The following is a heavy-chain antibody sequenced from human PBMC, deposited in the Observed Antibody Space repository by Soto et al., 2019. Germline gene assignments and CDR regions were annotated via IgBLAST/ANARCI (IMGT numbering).Heavy chain of an antibody. V-gene: IGHV3-43*01. CDR3: AAIGYGVVAATPNYYPDY. CDR2: ISWDGGST. CDR1: GFTFDDYT. D-gene: IGHD2-15*01. Sequence: DVQLVESGGVVVQPGGSLRLSCAASGFTFDDYTMHWVRQAPGKGLEWVSLISWDGGSTYYADSVKGRFTISRDNSKNSLYLQMNSLRTEDTALYYCAAIGYGVVAATPNYYPDYWGQGTLVTVSS. J-gene: IGHJ4*02.